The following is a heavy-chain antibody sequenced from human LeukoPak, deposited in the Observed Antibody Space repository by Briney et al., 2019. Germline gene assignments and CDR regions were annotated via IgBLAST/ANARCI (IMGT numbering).Heavy chain of an antibody. V-gene: IGHV3-23*01. CDR1: ELKFCQIG. Sequence: GGSLRLSCVTSELKFCQIGMTWLRQAPGKGLEWVATIRGSGGSPFYADSVKARFTISRDNSKNTLYLEMNSLRVEDTAVYYCARAPTRPTLIVYDLYFDSWGQGSLVTVSS. D-gene: IGHD3-22*01. CDR2: IRGSGGSP. J-gene: IGHJ4*02. CDR3: ARAPTRPTLIVYDLYFDS.